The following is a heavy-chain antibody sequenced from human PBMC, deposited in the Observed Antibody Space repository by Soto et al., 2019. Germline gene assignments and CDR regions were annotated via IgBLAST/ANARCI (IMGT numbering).Heavy chain of an antibody. CDR2: IKEDGSEK. Sequence: EVQLVESGGGLVQPGGSLRLSCAASEFTFSSYWMNWVGQAPGKGLEWVANIKEDGSEKYYVDSVKGRFTISRDNAKNSLYLQMNSLRGEDTAAYYCARDLGAPGRGSAVGYYYHYGMDVWGQGTTVTVSS. CDR1: EFTFSSYW. CDR3: ARDLGAPGRGSAVGYYYHYGMDV. J-gene: IGHJ6*02. D-gene: IGHD2-2*01. V-gene: IGHV3-7*05.